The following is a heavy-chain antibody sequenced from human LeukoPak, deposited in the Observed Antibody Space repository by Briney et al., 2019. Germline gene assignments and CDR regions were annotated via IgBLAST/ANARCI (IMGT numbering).Heavy chain of an antibody. V-gene: IGHV4-38-2*02. CDR3: ARHSAHYYGSGSYYNY. J-gene: IGHJ4*02. D-gene: IGHD3-10*01. Sequence: SETLSLTCTVSGYSISSGYYWGWIRQPPGKGLEWIGSIYHSGSTYYNPSLKSRVTISVDTSKNQFSLKLSSVTAADTAVYYCARHSAHYYGSGSYYNYWGQGTLVTVSS. CDR2: IYHSGST. CDR1: GYSISSGYY.